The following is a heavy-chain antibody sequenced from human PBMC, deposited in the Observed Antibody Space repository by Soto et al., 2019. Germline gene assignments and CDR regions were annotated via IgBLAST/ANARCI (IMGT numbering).Heavy chain of an antibody. CDR1: GFTFSSYA. CDR3: AKDNSLHWFDP. J-gene: IGHJ5*02. CDR2: FNGNGGLT. D-gene: IGHD2-15*01. Sequence: GGSLRLSXATSGFTFSSYAMTWVRQAPGKGLEWVSTFNGNGGLTYYADSVKGRFTISRDNSKNTLYLQMDSLRAEDTAIYYCAKDNSLHWFDPWGQGTLVTVSS. V-gene: IGHV3-23*01.